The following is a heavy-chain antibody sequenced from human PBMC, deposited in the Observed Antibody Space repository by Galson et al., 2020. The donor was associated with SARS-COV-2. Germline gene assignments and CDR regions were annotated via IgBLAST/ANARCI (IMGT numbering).Heavy chain of an antibody. CDR3: ARAHHYDFWSGTDWYFDL. V-gene: IGHV4-38-2*02. CDR2: IYHSGST. CDR1: GYSISSGYY. D-gene: IGHD3-3*01. J-gene: IGHJ2*01. Sequence: SETLYLTCTVSGYSISSGYYWGWIRQPPGKGLEWIGSIYHSGSTYYNPSLKSRVTISVDTSKNQFSLKLSSVTAADTAVYYCARAHHYDFWSGTDWYFDLWGRGTLVTVSS.